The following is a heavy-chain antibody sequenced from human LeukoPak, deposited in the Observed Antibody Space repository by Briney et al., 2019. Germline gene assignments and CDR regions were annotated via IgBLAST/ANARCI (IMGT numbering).Heavy chain of an antibody. Sequence: SETLSLTCTVSGGSISSSSYYWGRIRQPPGKGLEWIGSIYYSGSTYYNPSLKSRVTISVDTSKNQFSLKLSSVTAADTAVYYCARLVVVPAAMGESDYWGQGTLVTVSS. J-gene: IGHJ4*02. D-gene: IGHD2-2*01. CDR3: ARLVVVPAAMGESDY. CDR1: GGSISSSSYY. V-gene: IGHV4-39*01. CDR2: IYYSGST.